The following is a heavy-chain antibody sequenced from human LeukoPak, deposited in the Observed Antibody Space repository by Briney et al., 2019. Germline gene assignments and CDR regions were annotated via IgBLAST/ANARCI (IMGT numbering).Heavy chain of an antibody. D-gene: IGHD2-2*01. CDR2: IYHSGST. Sequence: SQTLSLTCAVSGGSISSGGYSWSWIRQPPGKGLEWIGYIYHSGSTYYNPSLKSRVTISVDRSKNQFSLKLSSVTAADTAVYYCARGGGIVVVPAAMRFRFDPWGQGTLVTVSS. CDR3: ARGGGIVVVPAAMRFRFDP. J-gene: IGHJ5*02. V-gene: IGHV4-30-2*01. CDR1: GGSISSGGYS.